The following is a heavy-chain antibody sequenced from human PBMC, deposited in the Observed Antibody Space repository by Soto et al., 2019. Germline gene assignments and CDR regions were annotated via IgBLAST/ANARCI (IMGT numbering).Heavy chain of an antibody. CDR2: IWYDGSNK. CDR3: ARTRCWYCGMDV. CDR1: SFTFIGYC. V-gene: IGHV3-33*01. Sequence: AGSLTLSCPASSFTFIGYCMHWIPQAPGKGLEWVAVIWYDGSNKYYADSVKGRFTISRDNSKNTLYLQMNSLRAEDTAVYYCARTRCWYCGMDVWGQGTTVTVSS. D-gene: IGHD4-17*01. J-gene: IGHJ6*02.